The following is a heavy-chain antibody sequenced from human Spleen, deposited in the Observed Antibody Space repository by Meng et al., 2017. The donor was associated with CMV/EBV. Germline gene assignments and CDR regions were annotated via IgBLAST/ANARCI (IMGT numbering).Heavy chain of an antibody. CDR2: VNPTSGAT. D-gene: IGHD6-13*01. V-gene: IGHV1-2*02. Sequence: ASVKVSCKASGYSFTDYYIHWVRQAPGQGLEWMGWVNPTSGATHFAQKFRGRVTMPMDRSISTVYMDLTRLTSDDTAVYYCTRGGTATGTTCFDYWGQGTLVTVSS. CDR3: TRGGTATGTTCFDY. J-gene: IGHJ4*02. CDR1: GYSFTDYY.